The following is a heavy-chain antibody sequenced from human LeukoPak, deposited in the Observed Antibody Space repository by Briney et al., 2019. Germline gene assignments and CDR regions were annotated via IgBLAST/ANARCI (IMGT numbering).Heavy chain of an antibody. CDR2: ISWDGGST. V-gene: IGHV3-43*01. CDR3: AKDGAAGTSSYFDY. J-gene: IGHJ4*02. Sequence: PGGSLILSCAAPGFTFDDYTMHWVRQAPGKGLEWLSLISWDGGSTYYADSVKGRFTISRDNSKNSLYLQMNSLRTEDTALYYCAKDGAAGTSSYFDYWGQGTLVTVSS. CDR1: GFTFDDYT. D-gene: IGHD6-13*01.